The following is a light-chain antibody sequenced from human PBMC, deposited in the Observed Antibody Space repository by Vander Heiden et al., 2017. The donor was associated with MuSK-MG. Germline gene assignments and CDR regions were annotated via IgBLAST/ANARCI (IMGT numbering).Light chain of an antibody. Sequence: QSALTQPASVSGSPGQSITISCTGTSSDVGGYNYVSWYQHYPGKAPKLMIYDVSNRPSGGSNRFSGSKSGNTASLTISGLQAEDEADYYCSSYTSRSTPVFGGGTKLTVL. V-gene: IGLV2-14*03. J-gene: IGLJ2*01. CDR3: SSYTSRSTPV. CDR2: DVS. CDR1: SSDVGGYNY.